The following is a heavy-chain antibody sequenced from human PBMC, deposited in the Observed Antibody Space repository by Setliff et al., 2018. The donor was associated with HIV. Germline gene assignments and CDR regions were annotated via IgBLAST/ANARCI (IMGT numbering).Heavy chain of an antibody. Sequence: ASVKVSCKASGYTFTNYGISWVRQAPGQGPEWLGWISAYNGDTKYAQKFQGRVTMTTDTSTTTAHMELRSLRSDDTAVYYCARLKGVLVVMLDAFDIWGQGTTVTVSS. V-gene: IGHV1-18*01. D-gene: IGHD2-15*01. J-gene: IGHJ3*02. CDR2: ISAYNGDT. CDR1: GYTFTNYG. CDR3: ARLKGVLVVMLDAFDI.